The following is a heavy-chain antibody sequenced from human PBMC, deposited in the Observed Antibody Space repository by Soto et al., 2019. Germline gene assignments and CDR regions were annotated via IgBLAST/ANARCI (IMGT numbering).Heavy chain of an antibody. V-gene: IGHV4-31*03. CDR1: GGSISSGGYY. Sequence: QVQLQESGPGLVKPSQTLSLTCTVSGGSISSGGYYWSWIRQHPGKGLEWIGYIYYSGSTYYNPSLKSRVTMSVDTSKNQFSLKLSSVTDADTAVYYCARSGYSYGPNPLLYWGQGTLVTVSS. CDR2: IYYSGST. D-gene: IGHD5-18*01. J-gene: IGHJ4*02. CDR3: ARSGYSYGPNPLLY.